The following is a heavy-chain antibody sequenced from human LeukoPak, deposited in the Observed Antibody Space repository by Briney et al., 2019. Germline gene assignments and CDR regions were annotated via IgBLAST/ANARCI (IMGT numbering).Heavy chain of an antibody. Sequence: GGSLRLSCAASGFAFSRYWMNWVRRAPGKGLVWVSRTKGDGSSTSYADSVKGRFTISRDNAKNTLYLQMNSLRAEDTAVYYCAGIVATIRGFDSWGQGALVTVSS. J-gene: IGHJ4*02. CDR1: GFAFSRYW. D-gene: IGHD5-12*01. V-gene: IGHV3-74*01. CDR3: AGIVATIRGFDS. CDR2: TKGDGSST.